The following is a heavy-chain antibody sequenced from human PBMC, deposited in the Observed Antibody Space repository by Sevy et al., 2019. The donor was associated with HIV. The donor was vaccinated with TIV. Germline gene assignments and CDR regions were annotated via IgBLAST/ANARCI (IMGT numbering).Heavy chain of an antibody. CDR2: INPNAGGSGGT. Sequence: ASVKVSCKTSTYSFTAYYIHWVRQAPGQGLEWMGWINPNAGGSGGTNYAQNFQGRVTMTSDASINTAYMELTRLRSDDTAVYYCARGGSFSPGYYSDYWGQGTLVTVSS. CDR3: ARGGSFSPGYYSDY. J-gene: IGHJ4*02. D-gene: IGHD3-3*02. CDR1: TYSFTAYY. V-gene: IGHV1-2*02.